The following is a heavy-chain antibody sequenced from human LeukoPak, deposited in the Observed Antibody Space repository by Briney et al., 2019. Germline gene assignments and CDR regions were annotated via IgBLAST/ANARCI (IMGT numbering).Heavy chain of an antibody. CDR1: GYTFTSYD. CDR2: MNPNSGNT. D-gene: IGHD2-2*01. J-gene: IGHJ6*02. V-gene: IGHV1-8*01. CDR3: ARANIVVVPAALCYYYYGMDV. Sequence: ASVKVSCKASGYTFTSYDINWVRQATGQGLEWMGWMNPNSGNTGYAQKFQGRVTMTRNTSISTAYMELSSLRSEDTAVYYCARANIVVVPAALCYYYYGMDVWGQGTTVTVSS.